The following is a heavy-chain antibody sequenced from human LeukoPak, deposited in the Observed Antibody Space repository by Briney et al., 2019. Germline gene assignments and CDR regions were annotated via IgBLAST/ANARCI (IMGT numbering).Heavy chain of an antibody. V-gene: IGHV3-21*01. CDR2: IDRSGTYI. Sequence: PGGSLRLSCAASGFTFSAYAMNWVRQAPGKGLEWVSSIDRSGTYIYYADSVKGRFTISRDNAKNSLYLQMDSLRAEDTAVYFCARRYCSSTNCYAFEYWGQGSLVTVSS. CDR3: ARRYCSSTNCYAFEY. CDR1: GFTFSAYA. J-gene: IGHJ4*02. D-gene: IGHD2-2*01.